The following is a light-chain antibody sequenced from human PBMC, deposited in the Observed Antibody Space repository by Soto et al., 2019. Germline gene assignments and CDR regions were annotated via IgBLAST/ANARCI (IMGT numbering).Light chain of an antibody. J-gene: IGKJ3*01. V-gene: IGKV1-39*01. CDR1: QSSSSY. CDR2: AAS. Sequence: DIQMTQSPSSLSASVGDKVTLTCRASQSSSSYLNWYQQKPGKAPKLLIYAASSLQSGVPSRFSGSGSGTDCTLIISSLQPEDFATYSGQQCYSTPFTFGPGTKVDI. CDR3: QQCYSTPFT.